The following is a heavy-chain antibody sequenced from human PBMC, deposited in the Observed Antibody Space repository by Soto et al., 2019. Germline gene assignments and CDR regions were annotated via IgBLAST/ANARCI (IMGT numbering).Heavy chain of an antibody. CDR2: ISAYNGDT. J-gene: IGHJ5*02. Sequence: ASVKVSCKASGYTFTSYGIGWVRQAPGQGLEWMGWISAYNGDTNYAQKLQGRVTMTTDTSTSTAYMELRSLRSDDTAVYYCARVFFYSIGITAAGWFDPWGQGTQVTVSS. V-gene: IGHV1-18*01. CDR3: ARVFFYSIGITAAGWFDP. D-gene: IGHD6-13*01. CDR1: GYTFTSYG.